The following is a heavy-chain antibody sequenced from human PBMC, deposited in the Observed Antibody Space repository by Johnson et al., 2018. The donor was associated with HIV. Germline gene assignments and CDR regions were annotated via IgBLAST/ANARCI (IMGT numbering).Heavy chain of an antibody. D-gene: IGHD5-12*01. V-gene: IGHV3-9*01. CDR2: ISWNSGSI. J-gene: IGHJ3*01. Sequence: VQLVESGGGLVQPGRSLRLSCAASGFTFDDYAMHWVRQAPGKGLEWVSGISWNSGSIGYADSVKGRFTISRDNAKNSLYLQMNSLRAEDTAVYFCASGDDYGFWCQGTMVTVSS. CDR1: GFTFDDYA. CDR3: ASGDDYGF.